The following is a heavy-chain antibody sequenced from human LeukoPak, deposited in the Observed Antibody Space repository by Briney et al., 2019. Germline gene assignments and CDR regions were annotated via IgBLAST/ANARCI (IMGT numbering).Heavy chain of an antibody. V-gene: IGHV4-38-2*01. CDR2: INHSGST. J-gene: IGHJ5*02. Sequence: ASETLSLTCAVSGYSISSGYYWGWIRQPPGKGLEWIGEINHSGSTNYNPSLKSRVTISVDTSKNQFSLKLSSVTAADTAVYYCAVRRQWLVWEPWGQGTLVTVSS. CDR3: AVRRQWLVWEP. D-gene: IGHD6-19*01. CDR1: GYSISSGYY.